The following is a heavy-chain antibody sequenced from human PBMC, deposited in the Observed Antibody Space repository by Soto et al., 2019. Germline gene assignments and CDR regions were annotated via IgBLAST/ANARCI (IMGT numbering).Heavy chain of an antibody. J-gene: IGHJ4*02. CDR1: GGTFSSDA. CDR2: IIPIFGTA. Sequence: SVKVSCKASGGTFSSDAISWVRQAPGQGLEWMGGIIPIFGTANYAQKFQGRVTITADESTSTAYMELSSLRSEDTAVYYCARVFYYDSSGYYGGYFDYWGQGTLVTVSS. CDR3: ARVFYYDSSGYYGGYFDY. D-gene: IGHD3-22*01. V-gene: IGHV1-69*13.